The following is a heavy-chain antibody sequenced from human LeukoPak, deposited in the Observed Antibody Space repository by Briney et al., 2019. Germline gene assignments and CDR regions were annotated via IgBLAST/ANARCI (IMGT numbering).Heavy chain of an antibody. CDR3: AKRPSGGYRAFDY. CDR2: ISGSGGST. D-gene: IGHD1-26*01. J-gene: IGHJ4*02. CDR1: GFTFSSYA. Sequence: GGSLRLSCAASGFTFSSYAMSWVRQAPGKGLEWVSGISGSGGSTYYADSVKGRFTISRDNSKNTPYVQMNSLRAEDTAVYYCAKRPSGGYRAFDYWGQGTLVTVSS. V-gene: IGHV3-23*01.